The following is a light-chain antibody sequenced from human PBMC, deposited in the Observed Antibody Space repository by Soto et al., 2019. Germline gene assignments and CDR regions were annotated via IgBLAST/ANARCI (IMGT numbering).Light chain of an antibody. CDR1: QSISNW. CDR2: KAS. CDR3: QHYNSYPHT. J-gene: IGKJ2*01. Sequence: DIQMTQSPSTLSASVGDRVTITCRASQSISNWLAWYQQKPGKAPKLLIYKASTLESGVTSRFSGSGSGTELTLTISSLQPDDFATYYCQHYNSYPHTFGQGSKLEIK. V-gene: IGKV1-5*03.